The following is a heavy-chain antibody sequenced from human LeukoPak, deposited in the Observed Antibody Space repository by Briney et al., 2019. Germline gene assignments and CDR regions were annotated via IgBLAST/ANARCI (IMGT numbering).Heavy chain of an antibody. Sequence: GGSLRLSCAASGFTFSTYNMNGLRQAPGKGREWVSSISSSSNYIYYADSVKGRFTISRDNAKNSLYLQMNNLRAEDTDVYYCARDVGASAPDAFDIWGQGTMVTVSS. J-gene: IGHJ3*02. CDR3: ARDVGASAPDAFDI. CDR1: GFTFSTYN. CDR2: ISSSSNYI. V-gene: IGHV3-21*01. D-gene: IGHD1-26*01.